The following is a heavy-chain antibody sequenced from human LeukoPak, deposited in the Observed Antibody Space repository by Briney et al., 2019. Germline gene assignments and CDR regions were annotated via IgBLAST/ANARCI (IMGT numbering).Heavy chain of an antibody. Sequence: GGSLRLSCAASGFTFSSYEMNWVRQAPGEGLEWVSYISSSGSTIYYADSVKGRFTISRDNVENALYLQMNSLRAEDTAVYYCATYSDDSGHLRRFDYWGQGTLVSVSS. J-gene: IGHJ4*02. CDR1: GFTFSSYE. V-gene: IGHV3-48*03. D-gene: IGHD3-22*01. CDR3: ATYSDDSGHLRRFDY. CDR2: ISSSGSTI.